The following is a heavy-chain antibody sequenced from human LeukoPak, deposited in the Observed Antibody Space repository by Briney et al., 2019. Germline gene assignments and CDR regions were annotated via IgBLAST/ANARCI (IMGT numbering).Heavy chain of an antibody. V-gene: IGHV3-30-3*01. CDR1: GFTFSSYA. J-gene: IGHJ4*02. D-gene: IGHD3-22*01. Sequence: GGSLRLSCAASGFTFSSYAMSWVRQAPGKGLEWVAVISYDGSNKYYADSVKGRFTISRDNSKNTLYLQMNSLRAEDTAVYYCARDSDYYDSSGSFDYWGQGTLVTVSS. CDR2: ISYDGSNK. CDR3: ARDSDYYDSSGSFDY.